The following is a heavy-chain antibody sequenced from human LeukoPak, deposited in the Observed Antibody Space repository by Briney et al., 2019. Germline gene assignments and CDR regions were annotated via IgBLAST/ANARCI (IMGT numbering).Heavy chain of an antibody. V-gene: IGHV3-64*01. CDR2: ISSNGGST. J-gene: IGHJ4*02. Sequence: GGSLRLSCAASGFTFSSYGMHWVRQAPGKGLEYVSAISSNGGSTYYANSVKGRFTISRDNSKNTLYLQMNSLRAEDTAVYYCAKMSYYYDSSGYYYLGFGYWGQGTLVTVSS. D-gene: IGHD3-22*01. CDR3: AKMSYYYDSSGYYYLGFGY. CDR1: GFTFSSYG.